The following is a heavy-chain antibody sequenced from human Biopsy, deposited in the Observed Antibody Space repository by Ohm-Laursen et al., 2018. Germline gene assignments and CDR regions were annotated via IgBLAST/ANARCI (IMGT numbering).Heavy chain of an antibody. CDR3: ARGRRTSGWPYFDN. V-gene: IGHV4-61*01. Sequence: SETLSLTCTVSGDSLTSGPENWSWIRQSPGQGLEYTGFIYSGGNTNYNPSLKNRVTMSVDTSKNQFYLKLYSVTAADTAVYYCARGRRTSGWPYFDNWGQGALVIVSP. J-gene: IGHJ4*02. CDR1: GDSLTSGPEN. D-gene: IGHD6-19*01. CDR2: IYSGGNT.